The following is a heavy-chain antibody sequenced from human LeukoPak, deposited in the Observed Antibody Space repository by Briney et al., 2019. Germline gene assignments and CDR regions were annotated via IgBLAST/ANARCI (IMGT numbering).Heavy chain of an antibody. D-gene: IGHD6-19*01. V-gene: IGHV1-8*01. Sequence: ASVKVSCKASGYTFTRYDINGVRQATGQGREGMGWMNPNSGNTAYAQKFQGRVTMTRNTSISTAYMELSSLRSEDTAVYYCARGLSSGDYWGQGTLVTVSS. CDR1: GYTFTRYD. CDR2: MNPNSGNT. CDR3: ARGLSSGDY. J-gene: IGHJ4*02.